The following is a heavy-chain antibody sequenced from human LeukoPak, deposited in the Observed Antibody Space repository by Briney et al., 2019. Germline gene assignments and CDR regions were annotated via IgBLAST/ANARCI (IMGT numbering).Heavy chain of an antibody. V-gene: IGHV4-39*07. J-gene: IGHJ6*03. D-gene: IGHD3-10*01. Sequence: SETLSLTCTVSGGSISSSSYYWGWIRQPPGKGLEWIGSIYYSGSTYYNPSLKSRVTISVDTSKNQFSLKLSSVTAADTAVYYCARDRDGSGSYYRPIPYYYYMDVWGKGTTVTVSS. CDR3: ARDRDGSGSYYRPIPYYYYMDV. CDR1: GGSISSSSYY. CDR2: IYYSGST.